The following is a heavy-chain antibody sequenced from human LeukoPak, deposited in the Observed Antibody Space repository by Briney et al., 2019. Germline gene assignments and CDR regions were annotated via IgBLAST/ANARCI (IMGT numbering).Heavy chain of an antibody. J-gene: IGHJ4*02. CDR3: ARDGYVYSYGRDGFDY. D-gene: IGHD5-18*01. Sequence: ASVKVSCKASGYTFTSYGISWVRQAPGQGLEWMGWISAYNGNTNYAQKLQGGVTMTTDTSTSTAYMELRSLRSDDTAVYYCARDGYVYSYGRDGFDYWGQGTLVTVSS. V-gene: IGHV1-18*01. CDR1: GYTFTSYG. CDR2: ISAYNGNT.